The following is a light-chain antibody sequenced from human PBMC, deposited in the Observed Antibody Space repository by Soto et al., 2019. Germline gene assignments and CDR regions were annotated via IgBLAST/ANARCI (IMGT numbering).Light chain of an antibody. CDR1: QSVLYSSNNKNY. CDR2: WAS. V-gene: IGKV4-1*01. J-gene: IGKJ3*01. Sequence: DIVMTQSPDSLAVSLGERATINCKSSQSVLYSSNNKNYLAWYQQKPGQTPKLLIYWASTRESGVPDRFSGSGSEKDLALTISSLQAEDVAVYYCQQYYSTLFTFGPGTKVDIK. CDR3: QQYYSTLFT.